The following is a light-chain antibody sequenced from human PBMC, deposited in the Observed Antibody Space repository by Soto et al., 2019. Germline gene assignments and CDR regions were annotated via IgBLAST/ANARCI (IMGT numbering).Light chain of an antibody. V-gene: IGKV1-5*03. Sequence: GDRVTITCRASQSVSNWLAWYQQKPGKAPKPLIYKATSLQSGVPPRFSGSGSGTEFTVTISSLQPDDFATYYCQQYNSYTYTFGQGTNLEIK. CDR2: KAT. J-gene: IGKJ2*01. CDR3: QQYNSYTYT. CDR1: QSVSNW.